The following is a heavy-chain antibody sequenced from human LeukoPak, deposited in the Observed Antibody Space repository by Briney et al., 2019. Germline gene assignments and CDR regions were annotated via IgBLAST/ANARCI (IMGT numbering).Heavy chain of an antibody. V-gene: IGHV1-2*02. CDR3: ARTYYYDSSGHLPS. D-gene: IGHD3-22*01. CDR1: GYTFTGYY. J-gene: IGHJ6*02. CDR2: INPNSGGT. Sequence: ASVKVSSKASGYTFTGYYMHWVRQAPGQGLEWMGWINPNSGGTNYAQKFQGRVTMTRDTSISTAYMELSRLRSDDTAVYYCARTYYYDSSGHLPSWGQGTTVTVCS.